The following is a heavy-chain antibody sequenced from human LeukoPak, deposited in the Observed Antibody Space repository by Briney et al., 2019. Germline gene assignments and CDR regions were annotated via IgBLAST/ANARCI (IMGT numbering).Heavy chain of an antibody. D-gene: IGHD3-10*01. Sequence: GGSLRLSCAASGFTFSNAGRNGLPRAPGGGRDGVGHIKRKTDGGTTDYAAPVKGRFTISRDDSKNTLYLQMNSLKTEDTAVYYCTTMGLWFGELPGHWGQGTLVTVSS. CDR2: IKRKTDGGTT. V-gene: IGHV3-15*01. CDR1: GFTFSNAG. CDR3: TTMGLWFGELPGH. J-gene: IGHJ4*02.